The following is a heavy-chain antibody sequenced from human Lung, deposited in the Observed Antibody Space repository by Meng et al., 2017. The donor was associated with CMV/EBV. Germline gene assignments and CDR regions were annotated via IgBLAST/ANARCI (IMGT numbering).Heavy chain of an antibody. J-gene: IGHJ4*02. V-gene: IGHV3-7*01. D-gene: IGHD2/OR15-2a*01. CDR1: GFTFSNFW. Sequence: EXLKISCAASGFTFSNFWMTWVRQAAGKGLELVANIKKDGSEIYYLESLRGRFSIPRDNSKYPLYQRMTKLRVDDTVVYYCARGGGEYWGQGALVTVSS. CDR3: ARGGGEY. CDR2: IKKDGSEI.